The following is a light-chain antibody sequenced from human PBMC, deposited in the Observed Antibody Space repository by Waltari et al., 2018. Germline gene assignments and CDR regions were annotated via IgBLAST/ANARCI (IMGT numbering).Light chain of an antibody. J-gene: IGLJ3*02. CDR2: ETS. CDR1: TGAVTSGHY. Sequence: QAVVTQEPSLTVSPGGTVTLTCGSSTGAVTSGHYPYWFQQRPGQAPRTLIYETSNKHAKTPARFSGSLLGGKAALTLSGAQPEDEANYYCLLSYSGAWVFGGGTKLTVL. V-gene: IGLV7-46*01. CDR3: LLSYSGAWV.